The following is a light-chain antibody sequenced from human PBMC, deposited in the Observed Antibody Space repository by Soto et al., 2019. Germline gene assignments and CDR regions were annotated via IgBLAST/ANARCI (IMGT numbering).Light chain of an antibody. J-gene: IGKJ1*01. CDR3: QQYNSYWT. CDR1: QSISSW. Sequence: DIQMTQSPSTLSASVGDRVTITCRASQSISSWLAWYQQKPGKAPKLLIYDASSWESGVPSRFSGSGSGTEFPLTISSLQPDDFATYYCQQYNSYWTFGQGTQVDIK. CDR2: DAS. V-gene: IGKV1-5*01.